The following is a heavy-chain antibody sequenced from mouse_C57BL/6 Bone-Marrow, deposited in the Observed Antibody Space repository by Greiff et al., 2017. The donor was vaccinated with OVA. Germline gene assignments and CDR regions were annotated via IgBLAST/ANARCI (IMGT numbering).Heavy chain of an antibody. CDR1: GFTFSDAW. Sequence: EVKLVESGGGLVQPGGSLKLSCAASGFTFSDAWMDWVRQSPEKGLEWVAAIRNKANNHATYYAESVKGRFTISRDDSKSSVYLQMNSLRAEDTGIYYCTRATGWYFDVWGTGTTVTVSS. CDR2: IRNKANNHAT. V-gene: IGHV6-6*01. J-gene: IGHJ1*03. CDR3: TRATGWYFDV. D-gene: IGHD1-1*01.